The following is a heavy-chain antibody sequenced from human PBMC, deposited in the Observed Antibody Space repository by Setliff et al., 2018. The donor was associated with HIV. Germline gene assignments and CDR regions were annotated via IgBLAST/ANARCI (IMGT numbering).Heavy chain of an antibody. CDR2: IKEDGSER. Sequence: PGGSLRLSCVASGFPFSNFWMSWVRQAPGKGLEWVAHIKEDGSERYYPDTVKGRFTISRDNTKNTVYLQMNSLRAEDTAMYYCAKTQTVITVYGPFDSWGQGTPVTVSS. CDR3: AKTQTVITVYGPFDS. J-gene: IGHJ4*02. CDR1: GFPFSNFW. V-gene: IGHV3-7*05. D-gene: IGHD4-4*01.